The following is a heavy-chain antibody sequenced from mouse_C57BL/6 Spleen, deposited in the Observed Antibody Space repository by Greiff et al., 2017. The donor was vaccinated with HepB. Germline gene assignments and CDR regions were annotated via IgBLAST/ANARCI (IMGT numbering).Heavy chain of an antibody. CDR3: ASRQLRLRDAMDY. V-gene: IGHV1-82*01. D-gene: IGHD3-2*02. J-gene: IGHJ4*01. CDR2: IYPGDGDT. Sequence: VQLQQSGPELVKPGASVKISCKASGYAFSSSWMNWVKQRPGKGLEWIGRIYPGDGDTNYNGKFKGKATLTAEKSSSTAYMQLSSLTSEDSAVYFCASRQLRLRDAMDYWGQGTSVTVSS. CDR1: GYAFSSSW.